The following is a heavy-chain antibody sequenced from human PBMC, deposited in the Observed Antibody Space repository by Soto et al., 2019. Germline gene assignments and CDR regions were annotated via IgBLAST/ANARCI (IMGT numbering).Heavy chain of an antibody. CDR2: IYSGGRT. V-gene: IGHV3-53*01. Sequence: PGGSLRLSCAASGFTVSGNYINWVRQAPGKGLEWVSIIYSGGRTYYADSVKDRFTISRDISKNAVFLQMNSLRAEDTAVYYCAGSYGSYFDYWGQGALVTVSS. D-gene: IGHD3-10*01. CDR1: GFTVSGNY. J-gene: IGHJ4*02. CDR3: AGSYGSYFDY.